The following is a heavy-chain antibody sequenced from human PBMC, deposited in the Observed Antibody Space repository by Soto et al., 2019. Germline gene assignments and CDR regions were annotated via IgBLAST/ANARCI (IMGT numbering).Heavy chain of an antibody. CDR2: MNPNSGKT. Sequence: GASVKVSCKASGGTFSSYAISWVRQAPGQGLEWMGWMNPNSGKTSYAQKFQGRVTMTRNTSISTAYMELSSLRSEDTAVYYCARVRLSGAAVAGTSDYWGQGTLVTVSS. V-gene: IGHV1-8*02. J-gene: IGHJ4*02. CDR3: ARVRLSGAAVAGTSDY. CDR1: GGTFSSYA. D-gene: IGHD6-19*01.